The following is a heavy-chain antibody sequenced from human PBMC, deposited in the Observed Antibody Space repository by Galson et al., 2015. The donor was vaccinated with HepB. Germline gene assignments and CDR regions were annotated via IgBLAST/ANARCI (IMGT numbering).Heavy chain of an antibody. CDR3: ARGGSSWYTADYYYGMDV. J-gene: IGHJ6*02. V-gene: IGHV6-1*01. D-gene: IGHD6-13*01. CDR2: TYYRSKWYN. CDR1: GDSVSSNSAA. Sequence: CAISGDSVSSNSAAWNWIRQSPSRGLEWLGRTYYRSKWYNDYAVSVKSRITINPDTSKNQFSLQLNSVTPEDTAVYYCARGGSSWYTADYYYGMDVWGQGTTVTVSS.